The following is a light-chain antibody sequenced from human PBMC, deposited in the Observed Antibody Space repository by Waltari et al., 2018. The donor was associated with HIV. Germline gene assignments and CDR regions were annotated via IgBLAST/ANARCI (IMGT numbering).Light chain of an antibody. V-gene: IGLV1-47*01. J-gene: IGLJ2*01. CDR3: ATWDDSLRGVV. CDR1: SSNIGSHY. CDR2: RNN. Sequence: QSVLTQPPSASGTPGQRISISCFGSSSNIGSHYVYWYQQLPGTAPNPLIYRNNQRPSGVPDRFSGSKSGTSASLAISGLRSEDEADYYCATWDDSLRGVVFGGGAKLTVL.